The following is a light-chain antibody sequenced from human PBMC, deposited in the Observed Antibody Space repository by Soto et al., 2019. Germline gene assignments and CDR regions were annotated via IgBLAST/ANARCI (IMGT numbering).Light chain of an antibody. Sequence: QSVLTQPPSVSEAPRQTVTISCSGSWSNVGNNAVNWYQQLPGNAPKLLIYYDGLLSSGVSARFPGSKSGTSASLAISGLQSEDKAGYYCAVWDVNLMGVLFGGGTKLTVL. J-gene: IGLJ2*01. V-gene: IGLV1-36*01. CDR3: AVWDVNLMGVL. CDR2: YDG. CDR1: WSNVGNNA.